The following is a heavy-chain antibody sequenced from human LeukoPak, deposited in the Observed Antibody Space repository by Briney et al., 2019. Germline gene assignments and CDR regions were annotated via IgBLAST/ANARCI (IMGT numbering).Heavy chain of an antibody. CDR3: ARGRGYHPRGYYFDY. V-gene: IGHV5-51*01. CDR2: IYPGDSDT. J-gene: IGHJ4*02. CDR1: GYSFTSYW. D-gene: IGHD5-12*01. Sequence: GESLKISCKGSGYSFTSYWIGWVRQMPGKGLECMGIIYPGDSDTRYSPSFQGQVTISADKSISTAYLQWSSLKASDTAMYYCARGRGYHPRGYYFDYWGQGTLVTVSS.